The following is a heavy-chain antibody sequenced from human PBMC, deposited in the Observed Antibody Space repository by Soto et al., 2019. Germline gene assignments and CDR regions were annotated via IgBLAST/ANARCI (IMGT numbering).Heavy chain of an antibody. J-gene: IGHJ6*04. CDR1: GFTFSSYD. CDR2: IGTAGDT. CDR3: AREGPLWNYGMDV. Sequence: GGSLRLSCAASGFTFSSYDMHWVRQATGKGLEWVSAIGTAGDTYYPGSVKGRFTISRENAENSLYLQMNSLRAGDTAVYYCAREGPLWNYGMDVWGKGTTVTVSS. D-gene: IGHD3-3*01. V-gene: IGHV3-13*01.